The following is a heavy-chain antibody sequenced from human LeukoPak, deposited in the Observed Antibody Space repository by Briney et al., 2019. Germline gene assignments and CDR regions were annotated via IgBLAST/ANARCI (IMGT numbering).Heavy chain of an antibody. V-gene: IGHV4-39*07. D-gene: IGHD3-3*01. J-gene: IGHJ4*02. CDR3: ARVLGVVLNFDF. Sequence: SETLSLTCTVSGGSIISSSYYWGWIRQPPGKGLEWIGSIYYSGSTCYNPSLKSRVTISVDTSKNQFSLKLTSVTAADTAVYYCARVLGVVLNFDFWGQGTLVTVSS. CDR1: GGSIISSSYY. CDR2: IYYSGST.